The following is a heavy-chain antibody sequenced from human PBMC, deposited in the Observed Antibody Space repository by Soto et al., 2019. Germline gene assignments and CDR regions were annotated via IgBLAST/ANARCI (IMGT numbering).Heavy chain of an antibody. CDR1: GGSFSGYY. J-gene: IGHJ4*02. D-gene: IGHD4-17*01. CDR2: INHSGST. CDR3: ARDSGSFSTVTTSFDY. V-gene: IGHV4-34*01. Sequence: QVQLQQWGAGLLKPSETLSLTCAVYGGSFSGYYWSWIRQPPGKGLEWIGEINHSGSTNYNPSLKGRVTISVDTSKNQFSLKLSSVTAADTAVYYCARDSGSFSTVTTSFDYWGQGTLVTVSS.